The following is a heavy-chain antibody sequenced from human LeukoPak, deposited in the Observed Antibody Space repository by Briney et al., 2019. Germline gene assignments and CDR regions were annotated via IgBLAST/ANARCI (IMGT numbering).Heavy chain of an antibody. D-gene: IGHD3-16*01. CDR3: AKGVYYYYYYMDV. CDR1: GGTFSSYA. CDR2: IIPIFGTA. Sequence: ASVKVSCKASGGTFSSYAISWVRQAPGQGLEWMGGIIPIFGTANYAQKFQGRVTITADESTSTAYMELSSLRSEDTALYYCAKGVYYYYYYMDVWGKGTTVTVSS. V-gene: IGHV1-69*13. J-gene: IGHJ6*03.